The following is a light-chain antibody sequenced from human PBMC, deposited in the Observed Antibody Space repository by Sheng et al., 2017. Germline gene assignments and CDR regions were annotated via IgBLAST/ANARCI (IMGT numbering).Light chain of an antibody. V-gene: IGLV2-11*01. CDR2: DVT. CDR3: CSYVGVYTFV. J-gene: IGLJ1*01. Sequence: QSALTQPRSVSGSPGQSVTISCTGTSSDVGGYNYVSWYQQHPGKAPKVMIYDVTKRPSGVPDRFSGSKSGNMASLTISGLQAEDEADYFCCSYVGVYTFVFGTGTEVTVL. CDR1: SSDVGGYNY.